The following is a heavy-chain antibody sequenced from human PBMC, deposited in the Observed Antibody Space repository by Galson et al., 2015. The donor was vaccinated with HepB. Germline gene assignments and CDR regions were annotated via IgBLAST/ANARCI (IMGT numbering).Heavy chain of an antibody. D-gene: IGHD6-19*01. V-gene: IGHV3-30*18. CDR2: ISYDGSNK. J-gene: IGHJ4*02. CDR3: AKDPYLYSEKAGTMAGFDY. CDR1: GFTFSNYG. Sequence: SLRLSCAASGFTFSNYGMHWVRQAPGKGLEWVAVISYDGSNKYYADSVKGRFTISRDNSKNTLYLQMNSLRAEDTALYYCAKDPYLYSEKAGTMAGFDYWGQGTLVTVSS.